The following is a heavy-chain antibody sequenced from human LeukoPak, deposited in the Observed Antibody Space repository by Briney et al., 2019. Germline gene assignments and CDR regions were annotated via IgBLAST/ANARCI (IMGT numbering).Heavy chain of an antibody. D-gene: IGHD3-10*01. CDR2: INQDGSDK. CDR1: GFIFSNYA. CDR3: AWYGVTHGLDV. V-gene: IGHV3-7*01. J-gene: IGHJ6*02. Sequence: GGSLRLSCVGSGFIFSNYAMSWFRQAPGKGLEWVANINQDGSDKYYVDSVMGRFTISKDNAKNSVYLQMNSLRPEDTAIYYCAWYGVTHGLDVWGQGTTVTVSS.